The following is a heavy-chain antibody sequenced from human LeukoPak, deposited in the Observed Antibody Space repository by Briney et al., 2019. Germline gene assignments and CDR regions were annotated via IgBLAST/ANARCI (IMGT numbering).Heavy chain of an antibody. Sequence: SSQTLSLTCTVSGGSISSADYNWSWIRQPPGKGLEWIGYTYYSGSTYYNPSLKSRVTISVDTSKNQFSLKLSSVTAADTAVYYCARACSSTTCYGAFDMWGQGTMVTVSS. J-gene: IGHJ3*02. CDR3: ARACSSTTCYGAFDM. D-gene: IGHD2-2*01. CDR2: TYYSGST. CDR1: GGSISSADYN. V-gene: IGHV4-30-4*08.